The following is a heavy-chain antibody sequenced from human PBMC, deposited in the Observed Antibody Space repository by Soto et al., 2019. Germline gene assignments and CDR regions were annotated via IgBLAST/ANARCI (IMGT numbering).Heavy chain of an antibody. J-gene: IGHJ4*02. CDR1: GYTFGTST. V-gene: IGHV1-18*04. CDR3: AIADYGDDDY. CDR2: IKAYSGNT. Sequence: QLQLVQSGAEAKKPGASVKVSCKASGYTFGTSTISWLRQAPGKGIEWMGWIKAYSGNTNYAPKLQGRVTMTTDTPTSTAYMELRSLTTDATATYYCAIADYGDDDYWGQGTLVTVSS. D-gene: IGHD4-17*01.